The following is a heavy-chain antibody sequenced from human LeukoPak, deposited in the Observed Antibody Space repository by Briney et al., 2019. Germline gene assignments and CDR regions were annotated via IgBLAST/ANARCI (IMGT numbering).Heavy chain of an antibody. Sequence: SETLSLTCTVSGDSISSYYWSRIRQPPGKGLEWIVYIYYSGSTNYNPSLKSRVTISVDTSKNQFSLKLSSVTAADTAVYYCARDGIAVAGSYWYFALWGRGTLVTFSS. CDR2: IYYSGST. CDR3: ARDGIAVAGSYWYFAL. CDR1: GDSISSYY. J-gene: IGHJ2*01. D-gene: IGHD6-19*01. V-gene: IGHV4-59*01.